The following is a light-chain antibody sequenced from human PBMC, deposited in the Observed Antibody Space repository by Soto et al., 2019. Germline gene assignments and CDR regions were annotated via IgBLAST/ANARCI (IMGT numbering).Light chain of an antibody. Sequence: DIVMTQSPDSLAVSLGDRATINCKSSQSLLHITGETFLFWYLQKPGQSPQLLIYEVSTRVSGVPDRFSGSGSGTDFTLEISRVETDDVGIYYCMQSTQLPPTFGQGTRLEIK. J-gene: IGKJ5*01. V-gene: IGKV2D-29*02. CDR1: QSLLHITGETF. CDR3: MQSTQLPPT. CDR2: EVS.